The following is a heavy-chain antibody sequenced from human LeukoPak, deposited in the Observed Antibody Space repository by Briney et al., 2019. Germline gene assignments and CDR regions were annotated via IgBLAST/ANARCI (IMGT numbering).Heavy chain of an antibody. CDR3: ARGYYDFWSGYLDY. V-gene: IGHV3-74*01. D-gene: IGHD3-3*01. Sequence: PGGSLRLSCAASGFTFSSYWMHWVRQAPGRGLVWVSRTNSDGSSTSYADSVKGRFTISRDNAKNTLYLQMNSLRAEDTAVYYCARGYYDFWSGYLDYWGQGTLVTVSS. CDR1: GFTFSSYW. CDR2: TNSDGSST. J-gene: IGHJ4*02.